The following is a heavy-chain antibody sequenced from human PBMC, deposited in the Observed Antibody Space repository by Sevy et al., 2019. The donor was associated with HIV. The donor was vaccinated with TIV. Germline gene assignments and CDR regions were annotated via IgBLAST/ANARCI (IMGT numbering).Heavy chain of an antibody. V-gene: IGHV3-30-3*01. CDR2: ICYDGSNK. CDR3: ARDSQKGLVRGGYFDY. J-gene: IGHJ4*02. Sequence: GGSLRLSCAASGFTFSSYAMHWVRQAPGKGLEWVAVICYDGSNKYDADSVKGRLTISGDNSKNTSYLQMNSLRAEDTAVYYCARDSQKGLVRGGYFDYWGQGTLVTVSS. D-gene: IGHD6-19*01. CDR1: GFTFSSYA.